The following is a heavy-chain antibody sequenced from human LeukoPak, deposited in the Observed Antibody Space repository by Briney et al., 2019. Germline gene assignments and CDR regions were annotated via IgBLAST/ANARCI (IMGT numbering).Heavy chain of an antibody. CDR2: FDPEDGET. V-gene: IGHV1-24*01. CDR3: ATAVVPAARKDY. D-gene: IGHD2-2*01. CDR1: GYTLTELS. Sequence: AAVTVSFKVSGYTLTELSMHSVRQAPGKGLEWMGGFDPEDGETIYAQKFQGRGTMTQDTSTDTAYMELRSVRSEDRGVCYCATAVVPAARKDYWGQGTLVTVSS. J-gene: IGHJ4*02.